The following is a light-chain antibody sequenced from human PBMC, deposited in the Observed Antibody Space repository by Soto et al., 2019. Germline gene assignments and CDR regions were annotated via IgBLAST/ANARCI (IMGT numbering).Light chain of an antibody. CDR2: GNS. CDR3: QSYDSSLSGYV. V-gene: IGLV1-40*01. Sequence: MLTQPPSVSGAPGQRVTISCTGSSSNIGAGYDVHWYQQLPGTAPKLLIYGNSNRPSGVPDRFSGSKSGTSASLAITGLQAEDEADYYCQSYDSSLSGYVFGTGTKLTVL. CDR1: SSNIGAGYD. J-gene: IGLJ1*01.